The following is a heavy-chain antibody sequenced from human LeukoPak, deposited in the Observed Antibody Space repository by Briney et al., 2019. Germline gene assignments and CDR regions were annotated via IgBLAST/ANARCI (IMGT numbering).Heavy chain of an antibody. CDR2: IYYSGST. V-gene: IGHV4-59*08. D-gene: IGHD2-15*01. CDR3: ASSLTGDCSGGSCYGYFQH. CDR1: GFTFSSYW. Sequence: GSLRLSCAASGFTFSSYWMSWIRQPPGKGLEWIGYIYYSGSTNYNPSLKSRVTISVDTSKNQFSLKLSSVTAADTAVYYCASSLTGDCSGGSCYGYFQHWGQGTLVTVSS. J-gene: IGHJ1*01.